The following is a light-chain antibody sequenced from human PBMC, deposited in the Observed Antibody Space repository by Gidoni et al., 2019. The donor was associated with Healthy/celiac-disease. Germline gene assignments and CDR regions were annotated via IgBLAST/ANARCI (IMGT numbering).Light chain of an antibody. J-gene: IGKJ4*01. V-gene: IGKV3-11*01. Sequence: VVLTQPPATLSLSPGERATLFCCASQSVSSYLAWYQQKPGQAPRLLIYAASNSGTGIPARFSGSGSGKDFTLTISRLAHEDFAVYYYQQRSNWPPLTFGEGTKVEIK. CDR3: QQRSNWPPLT. CDR1: QSVSSY. CDR2: AAS.